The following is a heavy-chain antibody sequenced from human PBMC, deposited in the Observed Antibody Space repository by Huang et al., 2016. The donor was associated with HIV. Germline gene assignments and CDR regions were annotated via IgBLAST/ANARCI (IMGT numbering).Heavy chain of an antibody. J-gene: IGHJ4*02. D-gene: IGHD6-13*01. V-gene: IGHV3-21*01. Sequence: EVQLVESGGGLVKPGGSLRLSCAASGFSLDSYNMYWVRQTPGKGLQWVSSISLSSSFIDYADSVKGRFSISRDNAKNSLYLQMNNLRGEDTAVYYCARDRGQQLSPFDSWGQGTLVTVSS. CDR1: GFSLDSYN. CDR2: ISLSSSFI. CDR3: ARDRGQQLSPFDS.